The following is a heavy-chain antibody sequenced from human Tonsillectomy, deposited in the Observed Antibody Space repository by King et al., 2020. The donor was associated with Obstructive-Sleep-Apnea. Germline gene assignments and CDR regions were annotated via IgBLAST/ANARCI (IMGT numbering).Heavy chain of an antibody. D-gene: IGHD2-8*02. CDR3: AKLVGNTGVDY. CDR1: GFTFSSYA. J-gene: IGHJ4*02. CDR2: ISGSGDST. Sequence: VQLVESGGGLVQPGGSLRFSCAASGFTFSSYAMSWVRQAPGKWLEWVSTISGSGDSTYYADSVKGRFTISRDNTKKTLYLQMNSLRTEDKAVYYCAKLVGNTGVDYWGQGTLVTVSS. V-gene: IGHV3-23*04.